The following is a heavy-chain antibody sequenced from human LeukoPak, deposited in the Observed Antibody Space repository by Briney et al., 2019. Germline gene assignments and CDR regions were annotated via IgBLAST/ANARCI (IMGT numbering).Heavy chain of an antibody. Sequence: ASVKVSCKASGYTFTSYYMHWVRQAPGQGLEWMVIINPSGGSTSYAQKFQGRVTMTRDTSTSTVYMELSSLRSEDTAVYYCARDHGSSGYYPRGYFDYWGQGTLVTVSS. J-gene: IGHJ4*02. D-gene: IGHD3-22*01. CDR3: ARDHGSSGYYPRGYFDY. CDR1: GYTFTSYY. V-gene: IGHV1-46*01. CDR2: INPSGGST.